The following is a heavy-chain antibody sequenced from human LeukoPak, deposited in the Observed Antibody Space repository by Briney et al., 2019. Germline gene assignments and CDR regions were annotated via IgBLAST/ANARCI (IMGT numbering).Heavy chain of an antibody. CDR3: ARGVRWDSSSWYFFLVTAVDSRRDYYYYMDV. Sequence: SVKVSCKASGGTFSSYAISWVRQAPGQGLEWMGGIIPIFGTANYAQKFQGRVTITADESTSTAYMELSSLRSEDTAVYYCARGVRWDSSSWYFFLVTAVDSRRDYYYYMDVWGKGTTVTISS. V-gene: IGHV1-69*13. CDR2: IIPIFGTA. D-gene: IGHD6-13*01. CDR1: GGTFSSYA. J-gene: IGHJ6*03.